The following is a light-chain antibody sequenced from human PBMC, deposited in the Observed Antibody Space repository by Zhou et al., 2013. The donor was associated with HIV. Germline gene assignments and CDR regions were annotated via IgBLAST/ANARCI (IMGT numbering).Light chain of an antibody. CDR1: QDISNY. CDR2: DAS. J-gene: IGKJ3*01. Sequence: DIQMTQSPSSLSASVGDRVTITCRASQDISNYLNWYQQKPGKAPKLLIYDASNLETGVPSRFSGSGSGTDFTFTISSLQPEDIATYYCQQYDNLPPLTFGPGTKVDIK. V-gene: IGKV1-33*01. CDR3: QQYDNLPPLT.